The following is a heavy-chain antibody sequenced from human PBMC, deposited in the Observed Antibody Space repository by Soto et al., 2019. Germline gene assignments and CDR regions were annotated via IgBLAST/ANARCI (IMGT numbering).Heavy chain of an antibody. V-gene: IGHV3-74*01. Sequence: GGSLRLSCAASGFTFSTYWMHWVRQAPGKGLVWVSRISPDGTTTNYADSVKGRLTISRDNARNTLYLQMNSLRAEDTAVYYCARADSSGAQGVYWGQGTLVTVSS. J-gene: IGHJ4*02. D-gene: IGHD6-19*01. CDR1: GFTFSTYW. CDR2: ISPDGTTT. CDR3: ARADSSGAQGVY.